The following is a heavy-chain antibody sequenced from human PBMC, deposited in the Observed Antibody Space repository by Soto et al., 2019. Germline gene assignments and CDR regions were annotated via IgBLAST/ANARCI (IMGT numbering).Heavy chain of an antibody. D-gene: IGHD5-18*01. J-gene: IGHJ4*02. Sequence: EXLQISSKCSGYXFTSYKISWVRQMPGNGLEWMGRIDPSYSYTKYSPSFQGHVTISADKSISTAYLQWSSLKASDTAMYYCARQKHNVDTVDFDYWGQGTLATVSS. CDR3: ARQKHNVDTVDFDY. CDR1: GYXFTSYK. CDR2: IDPSYSYT. V-gene: IGHV5-10-1*01.